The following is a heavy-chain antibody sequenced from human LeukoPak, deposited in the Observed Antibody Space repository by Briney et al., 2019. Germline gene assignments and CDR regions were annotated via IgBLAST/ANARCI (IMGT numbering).Heavy chain of an antibody. CDR3: ARSLPTYYYDSSGQGGFDP. CDR2: IIPIFGTA. J-gene: IGHJ5*02. CDR1: GGTFSSYA. D-gene: IGHD3-22*01. V-gene: IGHV1-69*13. Sequence: GASVKVSCTASGGTFSSYAISWVRQAPGQGLEWMGGIIPIFGTANYAQKFQGRVTITADESTSTAYMELSSLRSEDTAVYYCARSLPTYYYDSSGQGGFDPWGQGTLVTVSS.